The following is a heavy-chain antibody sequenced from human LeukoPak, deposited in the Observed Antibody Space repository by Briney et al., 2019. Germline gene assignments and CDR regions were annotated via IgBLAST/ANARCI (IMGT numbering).Heavy chain of an antibody. Sequence: GGSLRLSCAASGFTFSDYSMSWIRQAPGKGLEWVSYISSSDSTIYYADSVKGRFTISRDNAKNSLYLQMNSLRAEDTAVYYCARDWIWFETTWFDPWGQGTLVTVSS. CDR2: ISSSDSTI. CDR1: GFTFSDYS. V-gene: IGHV3-11*01. D-gene: IGHD3-10*01. CDR3: ARDWIWFETTWFDP. J-gene: IGHJ5*02.